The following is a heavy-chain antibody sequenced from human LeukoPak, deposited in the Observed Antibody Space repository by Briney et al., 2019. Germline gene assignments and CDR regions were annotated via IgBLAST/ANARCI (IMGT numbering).Heavy chain of an antibody. Sequence: ASVKVSCKASGYTFTSYGISWVRQAPGQGLEWMGWISAYNDNTNYAQKLQGRVTMTTDTSTSTAYMELRSLRAEDTAVYYCARAAYDFWSGYSHTGSNNWFDPWGQGTLVTVSS. V-gene: IGHV1-18*01. CDR2: ISAYNDNT. CDR3: ARAAYDFWSGYSHTGSNNWFDP. D-gene: IGHD3-3*01. J-gene: IGHJ5*02. CDR1: GYTFTSYG.